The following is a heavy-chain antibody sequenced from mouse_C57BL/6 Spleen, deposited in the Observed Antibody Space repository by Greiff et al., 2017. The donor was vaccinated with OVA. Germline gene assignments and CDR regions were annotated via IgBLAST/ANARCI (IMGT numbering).Heavy chain of an antibody. CDR3: ADGTGYFDV. J-gene: IGHJ1*03. CDR1: GYAFSSSW. CDR2: IYPGDGDT. D-gene: IGHD2-1*01. Sequence: QVQLQQSGPELVKPGASVKISCKASGYAFSSSWMNWVKQRPGKGLEWIGRIYPGDGDTNYNGKFKGKATLTADKSSSTAYMQLSSLTSEDSAVYFCADGTGYFDVWGTGTTVTVSS. V-gene: IGHV1-82*01.